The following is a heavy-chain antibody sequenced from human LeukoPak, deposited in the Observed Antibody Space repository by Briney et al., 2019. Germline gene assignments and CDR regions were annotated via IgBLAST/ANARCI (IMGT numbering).Heavy chain of an antibody. D-gene: IGHD5-12*01. CDR1: GFTFSSYS. CDR3: ARDLRPYSGYDNLAFDI. Sequence: GGTLRLSCAASGFTFSSYSMNWVRQAPGKGLEWVSFISTSSSYIYYADSVKGRFTISSDNAKNSLYLKMNSLRAEDTAVYYCARDLRPYSGYDNLAFDIWGQGTRVTVSS. CDR2: ISTSSSYI. V-gene: IGHV3-21*01. J-gene: IGHJ3*02.